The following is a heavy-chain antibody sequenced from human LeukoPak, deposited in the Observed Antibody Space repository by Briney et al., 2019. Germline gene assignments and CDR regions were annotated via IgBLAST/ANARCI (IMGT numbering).Heavy chain of an antibody. J-gene: IGHJ4*02. Sequence: GGSLRLSCAASGLTVSSNYMNWVRQAPGKGLEWVSVIYSGGSTYYADSVKGRFTISRDNSKNTLYLQMNSLRSEDTAVYYCARVAPHRRLSSGWYYFDYWGQGTLVTVSS. V-gene: IGHV3-53*05. CDR2: IYSGGST. CDR1: GLTVSSNY. D-gene: IGHD6-19*01. CDR3: ARVAPHRRLSSGWYYFDY.